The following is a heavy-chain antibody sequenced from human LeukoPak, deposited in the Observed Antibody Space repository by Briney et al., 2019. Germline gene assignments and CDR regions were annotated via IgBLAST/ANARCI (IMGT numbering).Heavy chain of an antibody. CDR3: SSAGDSGNVD. D-gene: IGHD1-26*01. CDR2: VNTNSGGT. Sequence: GSVMVSCKASCDTFTGYYMHWVRQALRQRLGWKGWVNTNSGGTNYTQDLHGRVTMTRETSNSIAYTELRRLRPDDTAVDYCSSAGDSGNVDWGQGTLVTVSS. J-gene: IGHJ4*02. V-gene: IGHV1-2*02. CDR1: CDTFTGYY.